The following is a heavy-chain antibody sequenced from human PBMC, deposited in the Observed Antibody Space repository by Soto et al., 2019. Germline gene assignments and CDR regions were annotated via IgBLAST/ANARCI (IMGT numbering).Heavy chain of an antibody. D-gene: IGHD6-19*01. Sequence: ASVKVSFKASGYTFTSYYMHWVRQAPGQGLEWMGIINPSGGSTSYAQKFQGRVTMTRDTSTSTVYMELSSLRSEDTAVYYCAREVGNGSGWSDYFDYWGQGTLVTVSS. J-gene: IGHJ4*02. CDR2: INPSGGST. V-gene: IGHV1-46*01. CDR3: AREVGNGSGWSDYFDY. CDR1: GYTFTSYY.